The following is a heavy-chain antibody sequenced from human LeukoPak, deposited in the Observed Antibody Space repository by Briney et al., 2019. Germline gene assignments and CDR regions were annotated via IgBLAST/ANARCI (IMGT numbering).Heavy chain of an antibody. CDR2: ISHSGTT. V-gene: IGHV4-59*01. CDR3: ARVWGGYSGSDY. J-gene: IGHJ4*02. D-gene: IGHD5-12*01. Sequence: PSETLSLTCTVSGGSINTYYWNWIRQPPGKRLEWIRFISHSGTTNYNPSLKSRVTMSVDTSKNQFTLNLSSVTAADTAVYYCARVWGGYSGSDYWGQGTLVTVSS. CDR1: GGSINTYY.